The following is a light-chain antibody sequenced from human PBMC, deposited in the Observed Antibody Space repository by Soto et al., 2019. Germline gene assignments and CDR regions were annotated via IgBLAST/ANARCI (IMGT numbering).Light chain of an antibody. Sequence: DIQMTQSPSSLSASVGDRVTITCRASQGISNYLAWYQQKPGKVPKLLIYAASTLQSGVPSRFSGSGFGTDFTLTITSLQPEDVATYYCQKYNSAHWTFGQGTKVEIK. CDR3: QKYNSAHWT. J-gene: IGKJ1*01. CDR2: AAS. V-gene: IGKV1-27*01. CDR1: QGISNY.